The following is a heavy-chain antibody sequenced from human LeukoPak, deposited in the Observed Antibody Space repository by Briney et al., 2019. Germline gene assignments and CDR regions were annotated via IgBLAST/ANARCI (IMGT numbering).Heavy chain of an antibody. V-gene: IGHV1-69*04. D-gene: IGHD2-2*01. Sequence: GASVKVSCKASGGTFSSYAISWVRQAPGQGLEWMGRIIPIFGIASYAQKFQGRVTITADKSTSTAYMELSSLRSEDTAVYYCARERGIVVVPAATPNWFDPWGQGTLVTVSS. J-gene: IGHJ5*02. CDR2: IIPIFGIA. CDR3: ARERGIVVVPAATPNWFDP. CDR1: GGTFSSYA.